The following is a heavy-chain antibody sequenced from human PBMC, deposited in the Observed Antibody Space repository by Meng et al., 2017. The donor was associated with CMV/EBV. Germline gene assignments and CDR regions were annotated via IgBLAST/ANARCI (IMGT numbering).Heavy chain of an antibody. D-gene: IGHD2-2*02. CDR3: ARGEGFDCSSTSCYIYYYYYYGMDV. J-gene: IGHJ6*02. CDR1: GYTFTSYY. Sequence: ASVKVSCKASGYTFTSYYMHWVRQAPGQGLEWMGIINPSGGNTGYAQKFQGRVTITRNTSISTAYMELSSLRSEDTAVYYCARGEGFDCSSTSCYIYYYYYYGMDVWGQGTTVTVSS. V-gene: IGHV1-46*01. CDR2: INPSGGNT.